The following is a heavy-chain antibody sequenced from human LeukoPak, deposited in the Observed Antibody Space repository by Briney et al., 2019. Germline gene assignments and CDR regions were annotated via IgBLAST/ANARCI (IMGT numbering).Heavy chain of an antibody. CDR2: IRYDGSNK. V-gene: IGHV3-30*02. J-gene: IGHJ3*02. D-gene: IGHD2-2*01. CDR3: AKESPSLVVVPAASPPDAFDI. Sequence: GGSLRLSCAASGFTFSSYGMHWVRQAPGKGLEWVAFIRYDGSNKYYADSVKGRFTISRDNSKNTLYLQMNCLRAEDTAVYYCAKESPSLVVVPAASPPDAFDIWGQGTMVTVSS. CDR1: GFTFSSYG.